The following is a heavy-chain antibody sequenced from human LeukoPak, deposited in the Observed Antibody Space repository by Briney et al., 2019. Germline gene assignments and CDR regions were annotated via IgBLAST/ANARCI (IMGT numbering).Heavy chain of an antibody. Sequence: ASVKVSCKASGYTFTSYYMHWVRQAPGQGLEWMGIINPSGGSTSYAQKFQGRVTMTTDTSTSTAYMELRSLRSDDTAVYYCAIIYDILTGYYSLGYWGQGTLVTVSS. J-gene: IGHJ4*02. D-gene: IGHD3-9*01. CDR2: INPSGGST. CDR3: AIIYDILTGYYSLGY. V-gene: IGHV1-46*01. CDR1: GYTFTSYY.